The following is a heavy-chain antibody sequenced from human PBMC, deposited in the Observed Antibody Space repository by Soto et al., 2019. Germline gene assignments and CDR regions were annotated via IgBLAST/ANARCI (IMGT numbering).Heavy chain of an antibody. CDR2: IYYSGST. J-gene: IGHJ4*02. V-gene: IGHV4-31*03. D-gene: IGHD6-6*01. CDR1: GGSISSGGYY. Sequence: SETLSLTCTVSGGSISSGGYYWSWIRQHPGKGLEWIGYIYYSGSTYYNPSLKSRVTTSVDTSKNQFSLKLSSVTAADTAVYYCARSYSSSSHYFDYWGQGTLVTVSS. CDR3: ARSYSSSSHYFDY.